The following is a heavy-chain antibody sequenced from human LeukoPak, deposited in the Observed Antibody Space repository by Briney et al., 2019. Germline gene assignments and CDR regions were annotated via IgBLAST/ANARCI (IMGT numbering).Heavy chain of an antibody. Sequence: SETLSLTCTVSGGSISSYYWSWIRQPPGKGLEWIGYICYSGSTNYNPSLKSRVTISVDTSKNQFSLKLSSVTAADTAVYYCARSRTYYYDSSGYYLDYWGQGTLVTVSS. CDR1: GGSISSYY. CDR3: ARSRTYYYDSSGYYLDY. CDR2: ICYSGST. J-gene: IGHJ4*02. D-gene: IGHD3-22*01. V-gene: IGHV4-59*01.